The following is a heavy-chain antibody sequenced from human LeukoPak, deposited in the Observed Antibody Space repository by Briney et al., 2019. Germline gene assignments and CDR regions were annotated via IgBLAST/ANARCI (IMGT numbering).Heavy chain of an antibody. J-gene: IGHJ6*03. CDR1: GFTFSSYA. Sequence: GGSLRLSCAASGFTFSSYAMSWVRQAPGKGLEWVSAISGSGGSTHYADSVKGRFTISRDNSKNTLYLQMNSLRAEDTAVYYCAKAPYSYTYYYYMDVWGKGTTVTVSS. V-gene: IGHV3-23*01. D-gene: IGHD5-18*01. CDR3: AKAPYSYTYYYYMDV. CDR2: ISGSGGST.